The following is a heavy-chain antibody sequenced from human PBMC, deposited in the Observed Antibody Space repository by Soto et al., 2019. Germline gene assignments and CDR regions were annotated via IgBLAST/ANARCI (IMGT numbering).Heavy chain of an antibody. Sequence: QVQLQESGPGLVRPSETLSLTCTVSGGSMNSYYWSWLRQPPGKGLEWIGHIYFSGRANYNPSLGSRLTMSVDTSKSHLSLKLTSVTAADTAVYFCARGGGDPGWFDTWGQGALVTVSS. CDR2: IYFSGRA. J-gene: IGHJ5*02. V-gene: IGHV4-59*01. CDR3: ARGGGDPGWFDT. D-gene: IGHD4-17*01. CDR1: GGSMNSYY.